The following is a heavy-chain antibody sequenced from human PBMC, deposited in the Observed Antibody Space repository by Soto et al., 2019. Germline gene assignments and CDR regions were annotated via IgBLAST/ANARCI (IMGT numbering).Heavy chain of an antibody. CDR1: GFTFSSYS. D-gene: IGHD3-22*01. V-gene: IGHV3-48*02. CDR2: ISSSSSTI. Sequence: GGSLRLSCAASGFTFSSYSMNWVRQAPGKGLEWVSYISSSSSTIYYADSVKGRFTISRDNAKNSLYLQMNSLRDEDTAVYYCARDPTYYYDSSGYYDAFDIWGQGTMVTVSS. CDR3: ARDPTYYYDSSGYYDAFDI. J-gene: IGHJ3*02.